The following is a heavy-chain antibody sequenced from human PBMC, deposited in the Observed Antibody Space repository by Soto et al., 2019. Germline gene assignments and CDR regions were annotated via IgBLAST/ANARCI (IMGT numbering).Heavy chain of an antibody. CDR3: AREIKTTAIKYYYYGMDV. D-gene: IGHD4-4*01. J-gene: IGHJ6*02. Sequence: VGSLRLSCAASGFTFSSYWMNWGHQAPGKGLEWVANIKQDGSEKYYVDSVKGRFTISRDNAKNSLYLQMNSLRAEDTAVYYCAREIKTTAIKYYYYGMDVWGQGTTVTVSS. CDR1: GFTFSSYW. V-gene: IGHV3-7*01. CDR2: IKQDGSEK.